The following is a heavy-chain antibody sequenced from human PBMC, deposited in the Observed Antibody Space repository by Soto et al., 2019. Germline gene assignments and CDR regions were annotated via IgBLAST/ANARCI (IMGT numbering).Heavy chain of an antibody. J-gene: IGHJ4*02. CDR1: GGSISSYY. V-gene: IGHV4-59*01. CDR3: ARALGFDS. Sequence: SETLSLTCTVSGGSISSYYWSWIRQPPGKGLEWIGYIYYNGITNYSPSLKSRVTISVDTSRDQFSLKLSSVTAADTAVYYCARALGFDSWGRGVLVTVYS. CDR2: IYYNGIT.